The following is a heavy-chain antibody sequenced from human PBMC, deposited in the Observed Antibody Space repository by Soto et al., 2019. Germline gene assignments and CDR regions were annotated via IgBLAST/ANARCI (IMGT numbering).Heavy chain of an antibody. J-gene: IGHJ4*02. D-gene: IGHD3-3*02. V-gene: IGHV1-46*01. CDR2: INPSGGST. CDR3: VRTPFISDWEPFDL. CDR1: GYTFTSYY. Sequence: ASVKVSCKASGYTFTSYYMHWVRQAPGQGLEWMGIINPSGGSTSYAQKFQGRVTISKDTSKSQVVLTMTNLDPGDTATYYCVRTPFISDWEPFDLWGQGTLVTVSS.